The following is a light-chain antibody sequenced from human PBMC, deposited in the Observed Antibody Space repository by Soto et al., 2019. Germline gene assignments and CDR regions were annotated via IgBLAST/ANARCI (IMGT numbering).Light chain of an antibody. CDR2: EVS. CDR1: SSDVGSYDY. V-gene: IGLV2-14*01. J-gene: IGLJ2*01. Sequence: QSVLIQPPSVSGSPGQSVTISCTGTSSDVGSYDYVSWYQQHPGKAPKLMIYEVSDRPSGVSNRFSGSKSGNTASLTISGLQAEDEADYYCSSYTSSSTLVFGGGTQLTVL. CDR3: SSYTSSSTLV.